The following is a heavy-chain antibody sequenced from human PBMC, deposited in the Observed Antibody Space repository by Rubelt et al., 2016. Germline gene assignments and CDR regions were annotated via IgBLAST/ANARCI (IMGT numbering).Heavy chain of an antibody. Sequence: LRLSCAASGFTFSTYSMNWVRQAPGKGLEWVSSISSSSSYIYYADSVKGRFTISRDNAKNTLYLQMDSLRAEDTAVYYCATAPAGTVYYAMDVWGQGTTVTVSS. CDR2: ISSSSSYI. CDR1: GFTFSTYS. CDR3: ATAPAGTVYYAMDV. J-gene: IGHJ6*02. V-gene: IGHV3-21*01. D-gene: IGHD6-13*01.